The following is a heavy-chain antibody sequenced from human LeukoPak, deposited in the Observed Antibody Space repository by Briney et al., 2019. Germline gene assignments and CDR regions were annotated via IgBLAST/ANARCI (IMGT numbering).Heavy chain of an antibody. Sequence: PGGSLRLSCVASGVTFNTYSMKWVRRAPGKGLEWGSYITSSGGTIFYTDSGKGRLIVSSDNAESSLYLQMNILRAEDTAVYYCARDRDCSGSTCGYKGALDIWGQGTMVTVSS. CDR3: ARDRDCSGSTCGYKGALDI. CDR2: ITSSGGTI. J-gene: IGHJ3*02. CDR1: GVTFNTYS. D-gene: IGHD2-15*01. V-gene: IGHV3-48*04.